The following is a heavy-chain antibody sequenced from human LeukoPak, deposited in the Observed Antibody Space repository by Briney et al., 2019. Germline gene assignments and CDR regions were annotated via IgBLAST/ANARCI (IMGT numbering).Heavy chain of an antibody. CDR2: MYHSGST. CDR1: GYSISSAYY. V-gene: IGHV4-38-2*02. CDR3: ASLATVTTNDY. D-gene: IGHD4-17*01. Sequence: SETLSLTCSVSGYSISSAYYWGWIRQPPGKGLEWIGTMYHSGSTNYNPSLKSRVTISVDTSKNQFSLKLSSVTAADTAVYYCASLATVTTNDYWGQGTLVTVSS. J-gene: IGHJ4*02.